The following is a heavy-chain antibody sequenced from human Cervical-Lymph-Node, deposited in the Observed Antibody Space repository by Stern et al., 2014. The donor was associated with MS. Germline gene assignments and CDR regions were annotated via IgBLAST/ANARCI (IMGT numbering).Heavy chain of an antibody. J-gene: IGHJ4*02. V-gene: IGHV3-7*01. CDR3: TGSSGWLFDY. Sequence: EVHLVESGGGLVQPGGSLRLSCAASGFTFSNYWMNWVRQAPGKGLQWVANIKQVGSEKNYVDSVKGRFTISRDDAKSSLYLQMNSLRAEDTAVYYCTGSSGWLFDYWGQGTLVTVSS. CDR1: GFTFSNYW. D-gene: IGHD6-19*01. CDR2: IKQVGSEK.